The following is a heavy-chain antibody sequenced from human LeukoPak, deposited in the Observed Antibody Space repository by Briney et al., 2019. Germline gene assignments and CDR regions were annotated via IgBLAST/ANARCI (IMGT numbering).Heavy chain of an antibody. D-gene: IGHD1-7*01. CDR2: ISWNSGSI. V-gene: IGHV3-9*01. Sequence: PGGSLRLSCAASGFTFDDYAMPWVRQAPGKGLEWVSGISWNSGSIGYADSVKGRFTISRDNAKNSLYLQMNSLRAEDTALYYCAKAGLELVDYYGMDVWGQGTTVTVSS. CDR1: GFTFDDYA. CDR3: AKAGLELVDYYGMDV. J-gene: IGHJ6*02.